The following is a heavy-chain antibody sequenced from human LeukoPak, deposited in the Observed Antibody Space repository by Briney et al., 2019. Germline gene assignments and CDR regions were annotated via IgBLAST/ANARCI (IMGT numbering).Heavy chain of an antibody. D-gene: IGHD2-15*01. CDR1: GGSISSSSYY. CDR3: ARLGYCSGGSRWASYFQH. J-gene: IGHJ1*01. V-gene: IGHV4-39*01. CDR2: IYYSGST. Sequence: SETLSLTCTVSGGSISSSSYYWGWIRQPPGKGLEWIGSIYYSGSTYYNPSLKSRVTISVDTSENPFSLKLSSVTAADTAVYYCARLGYCSGGSRWASYFQHWGQGTLVTVSS.